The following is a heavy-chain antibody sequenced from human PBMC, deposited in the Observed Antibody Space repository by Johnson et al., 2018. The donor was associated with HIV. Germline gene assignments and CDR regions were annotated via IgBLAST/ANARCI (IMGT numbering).Heavy chain of an antibody. CDR1: GFTFSGYG. CDR3: AKDLQDYYDSNGHDAFDI. CDR2: IGGRGGST. J-gene: IGHJ3*02. D-gene: IGHD3-22*01. V-gene: IGHV3-NL1*01. Sequence: QVQLVESGGGVVQPGGSLRLTCAASGFTFSGYGIHWVRQAPGKGLEWVSAIGGRGGSTYYADSVKGRFTISSDNSKNTLYLQMNSLTAEDTAVYYCAKDLQDYYDSNGHDAFDIWGQGTMVTVSS.